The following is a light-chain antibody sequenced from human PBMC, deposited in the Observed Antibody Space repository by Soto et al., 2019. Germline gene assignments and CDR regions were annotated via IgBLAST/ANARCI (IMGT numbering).Light chain of an antibody. Sequence: DIQMTQAPPSLSASVGDRVTITCQASQNITNFLNWYQQKPGKPPNLLIYGASNLETGVPSRFSGSGSRIDSIVTISSLQPEDIGTYYCQQYAYLPYTFGQGTKLEIK. J-gene: IGKJ2*01. CDR3: QQYAYLPYT. V-gene: IGKV1-33*01. CDR1: QNITNF. CDR2: GAS.